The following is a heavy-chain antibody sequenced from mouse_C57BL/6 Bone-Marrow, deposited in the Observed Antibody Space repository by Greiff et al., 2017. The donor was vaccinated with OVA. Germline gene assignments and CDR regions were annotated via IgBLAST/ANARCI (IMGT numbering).Heavy chain of an antibody. V-gene: IGHV1-53*01. CDR2: INPSNGGT. D-gene: IGHD2-1*01. Sequence: VKLQQPGTELVKPGASVKLSCKASGYTFTSYWMHWVKQRPGQGLEWIGNINPSNGGTNYNEKFKSKATLTVDTSSSTAYMQLSSLTSEDSAVYYCARFFGGNYGAMDYWGQGTSVTVSS. J-gene: IGHJ4*01. CDR1: GYTFTSYW. CDR3: ARFFGGNYGAMDY.